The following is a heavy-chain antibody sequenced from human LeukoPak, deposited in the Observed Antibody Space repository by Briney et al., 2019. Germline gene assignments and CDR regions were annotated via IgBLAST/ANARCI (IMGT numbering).Heavy chain of an antibody. CDR3: ARTDHLDWFDP. D-gene: IGHD3-16*01. CDR1: GGSISSYY. J-gene: IGHJ5*02. Sequence: PSETLSLTCTVSGGSISSYYWSWIRQPPGKGLEWNGYIYYSGSTNYNPSLKSRVTISVDTSKNQFSLKLSSVTAADTAVYYCARTDHLDWFDPWGRGTLVTVSS. V-gene: IGHV4-59*01. CDR2: IYYSGST.